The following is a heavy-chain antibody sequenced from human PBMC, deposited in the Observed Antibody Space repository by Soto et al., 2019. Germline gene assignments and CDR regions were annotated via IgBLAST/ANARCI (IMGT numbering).Heavy chain of an antibody. D-gene: IGHD7-27*01. J-gene: IGHJ4*02. CDR1: GFTFSSYS. CDR2: ISSSSSYI. V-gene: IGHV3-21*01. CDR3: AGQTGEGFVYFDY. Sequence: GGSLRLSCAASGFTFSSYSMNWVRQAPGKGLEWVSSISSSSSYIYYADSVKGRFTISRDNAKNSLYLQMNSLRAEDTAVYYCAGQTGEGFVYFDYWGQGTLVTVSS.